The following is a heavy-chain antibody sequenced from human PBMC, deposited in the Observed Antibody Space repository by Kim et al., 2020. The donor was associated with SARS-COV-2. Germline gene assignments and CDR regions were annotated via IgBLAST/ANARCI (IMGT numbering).Heavy chain of an antibody. V-gene: IGHV4-31*02. J-gene: IGHJ4*02. Sequence: PSLKSRVTISVDTSKNPFYLKLSSVTAADTAVYYCARAPITMIVVGAFDYWGQGTLVTVSS. D-gene: IGHD3-22*01. CDR3: ARAPITMIVVGAFDY.